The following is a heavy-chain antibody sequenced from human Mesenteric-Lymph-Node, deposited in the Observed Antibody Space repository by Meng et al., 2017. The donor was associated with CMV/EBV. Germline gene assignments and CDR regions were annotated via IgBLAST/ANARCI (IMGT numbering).Heavy chain of an antibody. Sequence: ASVKVSCKASGFTFSNYGFIWVRQAPGQGLEWMGWVSASNGNTNYAQQLEGRVTMTTDTSTTTAYMELKRLRSDDTAVYYCARGKQLVRSGYFDPWGQGTLVTVSS. CDR3: ARGKQLVRSGYFDP. CDR2: VSASNGNT. CDR1: GFTFSNYG. V-gene: IGHV1-18*01. J-gene: IGHJ5*02. D-gene: IGHD6-6*01.